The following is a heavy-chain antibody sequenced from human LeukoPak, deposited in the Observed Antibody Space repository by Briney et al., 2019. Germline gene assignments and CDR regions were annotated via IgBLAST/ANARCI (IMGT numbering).Heavy chain of an antibody. V-gene: IGHV3-21*01. D-gene: IGHD3-22*01. J-gene: IGHJ4*02. CDR3: ARDDSSGYYAYNFDY. CDR2: ISSSSSYI. CDR1: GLTFSSYS. Sequence: PGGSLRLSCAASGLTFSSYSMNWVRQAPGKGLEWVSSISSSSSYIYYADSVKGRFTISRDNAKNSLYLQMNSLRAEDTAVYYCARDDSSGYYAYNFDYWGQGTLVTVSS.